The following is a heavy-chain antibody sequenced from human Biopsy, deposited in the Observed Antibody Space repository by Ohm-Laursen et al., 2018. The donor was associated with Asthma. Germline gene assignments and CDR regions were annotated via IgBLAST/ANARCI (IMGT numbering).Heavy chain of an antibody. CDR1: GGTFSNFA. V-gene: IGHV1-69*01. CDR3: ARCQVGYSSGWSLLLKKIYYSGMDV. Sequence: SSVKVSCKAPGGTFSNFAISWARQAPGQGLEWLGGIMTVFGTTNYAQKSQGRVTITADESTSTAYMEVTSLRSEDTAIYYCARCQVGYSSGWSLLLKKIYYSGMDVWGQGTAVTVSS. CDR2: IMTVFGTT. D-gene: IGHD6-19*01. J-gene: IGHJ6*02.